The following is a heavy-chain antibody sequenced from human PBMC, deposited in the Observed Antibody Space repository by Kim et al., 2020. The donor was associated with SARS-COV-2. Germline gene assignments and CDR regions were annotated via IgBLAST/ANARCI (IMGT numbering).Heavy chain of an antibody. CDR2: IRSKANSYAT. J-gene: IGHJ5*02. CDR1: GFTFSGAA. D-gene: IGHD3-3*01. CDR3: RSGFLREGDNWFDP. V-gene: IGHV3-73*01. Sequence: GGSLRLSCAASGFTFSGAAMHWVRQASGKGLEWVGRIRSKANSYATAYAASVKGRFTISRDDSKNTAYLQMNSLKTEDTAVYYCRSGFLREGDNWFDPWGQGIPVIVSS.